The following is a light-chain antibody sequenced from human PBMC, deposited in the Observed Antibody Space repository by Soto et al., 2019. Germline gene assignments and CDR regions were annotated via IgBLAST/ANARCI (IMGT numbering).Light chain of an antibody. J-gene: IGKJ2*01. CDR1: QGISNY. Sequence: DIPVTQSPSSLSASVEDRVTITCRASQGISNYLAWYQQKPGKVPKLLIYAASTLQSGVPSRFSGSGSGTDFTLTISSLQPEDVATYYCQKYNSAPYTFGQGTKLEIK. CDR2: AAS. CDR3: QKYNSAPYT. V-gene: IGKV1-27*01.